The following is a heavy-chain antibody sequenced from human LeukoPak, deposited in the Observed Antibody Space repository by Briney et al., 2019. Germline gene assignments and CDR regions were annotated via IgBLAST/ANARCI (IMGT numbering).Heavy chain of an antibody. CDR2: IIPILGIA. Sequence: SVKVSCKASGGTFSSYTISWVRQAPGQGLEWMGRIIPILGIANYAQKFQGRVTMTRDTSISAAYMELSRLRSDDTAVYYCASLAGSWYRGWGQGTLVTVSS. CDR1: GGTFSSYT. CDR3: ASLAGSWYRG. V-gene: IGHV1-69*02. D-gene: IGHD6-13*01. J-gene: IGHJ4*02.